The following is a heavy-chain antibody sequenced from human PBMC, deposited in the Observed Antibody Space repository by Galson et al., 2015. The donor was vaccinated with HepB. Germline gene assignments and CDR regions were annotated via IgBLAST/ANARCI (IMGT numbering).Heavy chain of an antibody. CDR2: ISYDGSNK. V-gene: IGHV3-30*18. D-gene: IGHD2-8*01. CDR1: GFTFSSYG. Sequence: SLRLSCAASGFTFSSYGMHRVRQAPGKGLEWVAVISYDGSNKYYADSVKGRFTISRDNSKNTLYLQMNSLRAEDTAVYYCAKGNGVGTLPLYWGQGTLVTVSS. J-gene: IGHJ4*02. CDR3: AKGNGVGTLPLY.